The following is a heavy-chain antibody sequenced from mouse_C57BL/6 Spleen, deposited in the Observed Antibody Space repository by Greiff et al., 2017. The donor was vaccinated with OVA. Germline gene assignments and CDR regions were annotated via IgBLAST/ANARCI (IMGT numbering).Heavy chain of an antibody. CDR3: ARSGFAY. Sequence: VQLQQSGPELVKPGASVKISCKASGYAFSSSWMNWVKQRPGKGLEWIGRIYPGDGDTNYNGTFKGKATLTADESSSTAYMQLSSLASEDSAVYFCARSGFAYWGQGTLVTVSA. CDR2: IYPGDGDT. J-gene: IGHJ3*01. CDR1: GYAFSSSW. V-gene: IGHV1-82*01.